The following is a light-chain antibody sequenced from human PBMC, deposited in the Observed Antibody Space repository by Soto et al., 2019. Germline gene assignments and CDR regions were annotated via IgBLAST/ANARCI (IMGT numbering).Light chain of an antibody. CDR2: DAS. CDR1: QSISSA. J-gene: IGKJ3*01. CDR3: QQFNNWPVT. Sequence: IQMTQSPSSLSASVGDRVTITCRASQSISSALAWYQQKPGKPPKLLIYDASTLQSGVPSRFSGTASGTDFTLTINSLQPEDFATYYCQQFNNWPVTFGPGTKVDIK. V-gene: IGKV1D-13*01.